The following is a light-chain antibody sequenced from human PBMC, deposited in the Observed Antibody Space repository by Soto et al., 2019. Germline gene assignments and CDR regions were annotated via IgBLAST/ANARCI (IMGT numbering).Light chain of an antibody. V-gene: IGKV1-5*01. CDR3: QQYDSYKGT. CDR2: EAT. Sequence: DIHMTQSPSTLSASVGDRVTITCRSSQSISTWLAWYRQKPGKVPELLIFEATSLRRGVPSRFSGSGSGTEFTLTISSLQPDDFATYYCQQYDSYKGTFGQGTKVEIK. J-gene: IGKJ2*02. CDR1: QSISTW.